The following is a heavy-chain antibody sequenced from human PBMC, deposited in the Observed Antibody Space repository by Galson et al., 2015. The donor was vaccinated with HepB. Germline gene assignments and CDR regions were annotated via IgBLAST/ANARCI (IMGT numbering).Heavy chain of an antibody. V-gene: IGHV4-34*01. CDR1: GGSFSGYY. CDR2: INHSGST. D-gene: IGHD2-21*01. J-gene: IGHJ3*02. CDR3: ARAEAYCGGDCYSDAFDI. Sequence: ETLSLTCAVYGGSFSGYYWSWIRQPPGKGLEWIGEINHSGSTNYNPSLKSRVTISVDTSKNQFSLKLSSVTAADTAVYYCARAEAYCGGDCYSDAFDIWGQGTMVTVSS.